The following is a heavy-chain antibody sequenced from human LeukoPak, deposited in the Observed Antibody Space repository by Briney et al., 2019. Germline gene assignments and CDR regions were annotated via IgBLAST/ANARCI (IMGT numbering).Heavy chain of an antibody. Sequence: SETLSLTCTVSGGSISSYYWSWIRQPPGKGLEWIGYIYYSGSTNYNPSLKSRVTISVDTSKNQFSLKLRSVTAADTAVYYCARDRAKFDWFGSGAFDIWGQGTMVTVSS. J-gene: IGHJ3*02. V-gene: IGHV4-59*12. CDR2: IYYSGST. CDR1: GGSISSYY. CDR3: ARDRAKFDWFGSGAFDI. D-gene: IGHD3-9*01.